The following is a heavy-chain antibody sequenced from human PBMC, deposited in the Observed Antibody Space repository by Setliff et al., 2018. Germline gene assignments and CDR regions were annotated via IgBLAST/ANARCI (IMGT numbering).Heavy chain of an antibody. CDR2: INQDGSGK. J-gene: IGHJ6*03. CDR3: ARAVTIFGVVTPIYFYYMDV. CDR1: GFTFSSFW. D-gene: IGHD3-3*01. V-gene: IGHV3-7*01. Sequence: GGSLRLSCAASGFTFSSFWMAWVRQSPGRGLEWVANINQDGSGKFYVDSVKGRFTIFRDNAKNSLSLQMNDLRAEDTALFYCARAVTIFGVVTPIYFYYMDVWGKGTTVTVSS.